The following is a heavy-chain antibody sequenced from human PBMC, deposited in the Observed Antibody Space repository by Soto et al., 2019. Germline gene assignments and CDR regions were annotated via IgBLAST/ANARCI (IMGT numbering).Heavy chain of an antibody. CDR2: IYYSGST. V-gene: IGHV4-39*01. D-gene: IGHD7-27*01. CDR3: ARHGDVPFDY. Sequence: SETLSLTCTVSGGSISSSSYYWGWIRQPPGKGLEWIGSIYYSGSTYYNPSLKSRVTISVDTSKNQFPLKLSSVTAADTAVYYCARHGDVPFDYWGQGTLVTVSS. J-gene: IGHJ4*02. CDR1: GGSISSSSYY.